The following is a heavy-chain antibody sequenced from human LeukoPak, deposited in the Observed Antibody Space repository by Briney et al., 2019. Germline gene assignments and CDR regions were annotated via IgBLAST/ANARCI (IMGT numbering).Heavy chain of an antibody. J-gene: IGHJ3*02. V-gene: IGHV1-18*01. D-gene: IGHD3-22*01. Sequence: GASVKVSCKASGYTFTSYGISWVRQAPGQGLEWMGWISAYNGNTNYAQKLQGRVTMTTDTSTSTAYMELRSLRSDDTAVYYCAREKGPTYCYDSGGYPDAFDIWGQGTMVTVSS. CDR2: ISAYNGNT. CDR3: AREKGPTYCYDSGGYPDAFDI. CDR1: GYTFTSYG.